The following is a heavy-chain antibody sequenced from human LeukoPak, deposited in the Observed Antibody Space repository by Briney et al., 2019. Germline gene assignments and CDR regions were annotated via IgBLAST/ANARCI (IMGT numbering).Heavy chain of an antibody. J-gene: IGHJ5*02. CDR2: INPNSGGT. CDR3: ARESGYCSSTSCLRGWFDP. V-gene: IGHV1-2*02. D-gene: IGHD2-2*03. Sequence: ASVKVPCKASGYTFTGYYMHWVRQAPGQGLEWMGWINPNSGGTNYAQKFQGRVTMTRDTSISTAYMELSRLRSDDTAVYYCARESGYCSSTSCLRGWFDPWGQGTLVTVSS. CDR1: GYTFTGYY.